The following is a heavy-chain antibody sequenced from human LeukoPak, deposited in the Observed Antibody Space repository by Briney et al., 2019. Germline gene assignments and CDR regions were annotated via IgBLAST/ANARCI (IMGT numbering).Heavy chain of an antibody. Sequence: ASVKVSCKASGYTFTSYYMHWVRQPPGQGLEWMGIINPSGGSTSYAQKFQGRVTMTRDTSTSTVYIELSSLRSEDTAVYYCARGYLGYCSSTSCYIRGRNWFDPWGQGTLVTVSS. CDR3: ARGYLGYCSSTSCYIRGRNWFDP. D-gene: IGHD2-2*02. J-gene: IGHJ5*02. CDR2: INPSGGST. CDR1: GYTFTSYY. V-gene: IGHV1-46*01.